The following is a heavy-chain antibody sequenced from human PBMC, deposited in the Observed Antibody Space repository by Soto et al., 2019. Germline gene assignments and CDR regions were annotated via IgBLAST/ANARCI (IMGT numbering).Heavy chain of an antibody. J-gene: IGHJ3*02. CDR2: IYYSGTT. Sequence: QVQLQESGPGLVKPSETLSLTCTVSGDSISSGGYYWSWIRQHPGGGLEWIGYIYYSGTTYYNPSLKCRGTLSVDTSKNQFSLTLSSVTAADTAVYYCAREESNKRGGYVFDIWGQGTMVTVSS. CDR1: GDSISSGGYY. CDR3: AREESNKRGGYVFDI. V-gene: IGHV4-31*03. D-gene: IGHD4-4*01.